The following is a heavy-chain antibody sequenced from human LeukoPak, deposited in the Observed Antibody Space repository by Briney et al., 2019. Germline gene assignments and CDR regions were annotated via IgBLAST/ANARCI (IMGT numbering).Heavy chain of an antibody. CDR1: GYTFTSYG. D-gene: IGHD2-15*01. V-gene: IGHV1-18*01. Sequence: ASVKVSCKASGYTFTSYGISWVRQAPGQGLEWMGWISAYNGNTNYAQKLQGRVTITTDTSTSTAYMELRSLRSDDTAVYYCARAIVVVVAAPFDYWGQGTLVTVSS. CDR2: ISAYNGNT. J-gene: IGHJ4*02. CDR3: ARAIVVVVAAPFDY.